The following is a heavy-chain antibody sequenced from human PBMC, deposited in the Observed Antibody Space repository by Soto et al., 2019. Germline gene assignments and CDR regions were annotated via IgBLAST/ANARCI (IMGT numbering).Heavy chain of an antibody. CDR2: IYYSGST. CDR3: ARVGVVVVAATPRYYYYMDV. D-gene: IGHD2-15*01. V-gene: IGHV4-59*01. J-gene: IGHJ6*03. CDR1: GGSISSYY. Sequence: SETLSLTCTVSGGSISSYYWSWIRQPPGKGLEWIGYIYYSGSTNYNPSLKSRVTISVDTSKNQFSLKLSSVTAADTAVYYCARVGVVVVAATPRYYYYMDVWGKGTTVTSP.